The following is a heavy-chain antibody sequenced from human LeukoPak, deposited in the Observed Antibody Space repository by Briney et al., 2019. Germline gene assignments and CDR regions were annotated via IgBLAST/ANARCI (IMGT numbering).Heavy chain of an antibody. J-gene: IGHJ3*02. Sequence: PGGSLRLSCAASGLSVITKYMARVRQAPGKGLEWVSFINSGGTTNYADSVKGRFTISRDYSKNTLYLQMNSLRAEDTAVYYCAKPETPQGAFDIWGQGTMVTVSS. V-gene: IGHV3-66*04. CDR2: INSGGTT. CDR3: AKPETPQGAFDI. CDR1: GLSVITKY.